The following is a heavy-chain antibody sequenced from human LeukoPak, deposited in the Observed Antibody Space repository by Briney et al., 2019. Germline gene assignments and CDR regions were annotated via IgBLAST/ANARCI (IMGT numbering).Heavy chain of an antibody. CDR3: AKEKSPVTALGYCSSTSCQVPFDY. CDR1: GFTFSSYG. V-gene: IGHV3-33*06. Sequence: PGRSLRLTCAASGFTFSSYGMHWVRQAPGKGLEWVAVIWYDGSNKYYADSVKGRFTISRDNSKNTLYLQMNSLRAEDTAVYYCAKEKSPVTALGYCSSTSCQVPFDYWGQGTLVTVSS. J-gene: IGHJ4*02. CDR2: IWYDGSNK. D-gene: IGHD2-2*01.